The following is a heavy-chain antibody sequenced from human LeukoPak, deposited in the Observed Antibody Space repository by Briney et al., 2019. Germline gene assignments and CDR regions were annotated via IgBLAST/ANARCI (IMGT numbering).Heavy chain of an antibody. CDR3: ARMLRRGTWFDY. V-gene: IGHV3-30*03. CDR1: GFTFSSYG. D-gene: IGHD1-1*01. CDR2: ISYDGSNK. J-gene: IGHJ4*02. Sequence: GGSLRLSCAASGFTFSSYGMHWVRQAPGKGLEWVAVISYDGSNKYYADSVKGRFTISRDNSKNTLYLQMNSLRAEDTAVYYCARMLRRGTWFDYWGQGTLVTVSS.